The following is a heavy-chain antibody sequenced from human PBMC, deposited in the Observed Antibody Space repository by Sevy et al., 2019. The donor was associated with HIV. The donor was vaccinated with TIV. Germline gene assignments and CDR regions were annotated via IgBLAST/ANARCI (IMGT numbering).Heavy chain of an antibody. CDR1: GFTFGRYW. D-gene: IGHD3-3*01. Sequence: QLGGSLRLSCGASGFTFGRYWMHWVRQVPGKGLEWVSRISDEGRSTTYADSVRGRFTISRDNAKNTLYLQMNGLRADDTAVYYCARDSVTVSGIVLYALDIWGQGTMVTVSS. CDR3: ARDSVTVSGIVLYALDI. V-gene: IGHV3-74*01. J-gene: IGHJ3*02. CDR2: ISDEGRST.